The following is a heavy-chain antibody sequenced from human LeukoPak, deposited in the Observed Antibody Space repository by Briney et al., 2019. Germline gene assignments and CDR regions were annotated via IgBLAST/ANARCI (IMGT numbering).Heavy chain of an antibody. D-gene: IGHD5-18*01. J-gene: IGHJ3*02. CDR2: FDPEDGET. CDR1: GYTLTELS. Sequence: ASVKVSCKVSGYTLTELSMHWVRQAPGKGLEWMGGFDPEDGETIYAQKFQGRVTMTEDTSTDTAYMELSSLRSEDTAVYYCATSSDTAMVKSAFDIWGQGTMVTVSS. V-gene: IGHV1-24*01. CDR3: ATSSDTAMVKSAFDI.